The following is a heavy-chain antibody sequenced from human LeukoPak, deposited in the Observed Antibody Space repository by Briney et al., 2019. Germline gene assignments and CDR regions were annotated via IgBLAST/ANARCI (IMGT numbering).Heavy chain of an antibody. CDR1: GYSFTNYW. D-gene: IGHD5-24*01. J-gene: IGHJ3*02. V-gene: IGHV5-51*01. CDR2: IYPGDSDT. CDR3: ARRDGYGAYDI. Sequence: GESLKISCKTTGYSFTNYWIGWVRQMPGKGLEWMWIIYPGDSDTRYSPSFEGQVTISADKSISTAYLQWSSLKASDTAMYYCARRDGYGAYDIWGQGTMVTVSS.